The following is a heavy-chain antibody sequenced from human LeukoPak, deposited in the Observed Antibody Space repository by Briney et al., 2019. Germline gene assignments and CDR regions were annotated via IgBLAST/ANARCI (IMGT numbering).Heavy chain of an antibody. V-gene: IGHV3-23*01. CDR2: IRPDGDRT. Sequence: GGSLRLSCAASEFSFSTYAITWVRQGPGKGLEWVSAIRPDGDRTYYANSVRGRFTISRDNSKDTVYLQINGLRVEDTAIYYCAREQTGNRGWYTVDYWGQGTLVTVSS. CDR1: EFSFSTYA. CDR3: AREQTGNRGWYTVDY. D-gene: IGHD6-19*01. J-gene: IGHJ4*02.